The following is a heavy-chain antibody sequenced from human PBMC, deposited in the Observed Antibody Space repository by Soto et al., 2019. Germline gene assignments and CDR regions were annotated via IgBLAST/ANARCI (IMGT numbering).Heavy chain of an antibody. CDR1: GFTFSSYW. CDR2: IKQDGSEK. J-gene: IGHJ4*02. D-gene: IGHD5-18*01. CDR3: ARGLRAGYSYGYFDY. Sequence: GGSLRLSCAASGFTFSSYWMSWVRQAPGKGLEWVANIKQDGSEKYYVDSLKGRFTISRDNAKHSLYLQMNSLRAEDTAVYYCARGLRAGYSYGYFDYWGQGTQVTHSS. V-gene: IGHV3-7*04.